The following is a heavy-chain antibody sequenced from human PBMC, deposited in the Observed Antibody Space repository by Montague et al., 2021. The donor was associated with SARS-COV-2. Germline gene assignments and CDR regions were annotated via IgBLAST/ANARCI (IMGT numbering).Heavy chain of an antibody. CDR3: ARAVTTGIDWFDP. CDR1: GGSISSGGYS. D-gene: IGHD4-17*01. J-gene: IGHJ5*02. Sequence: SETLSLTCTVSGGSISSGGYSWSWIRQHPGKGLEWIGYVNYGGSTNYNPSLKSRVSISLDTSKNQFSLRLNSVTAADTAVYYCARAVTTGIDWFDPWGQGTLVIVSS. V-gene: IGHV4-61*08. CDR2: VNYGGST.